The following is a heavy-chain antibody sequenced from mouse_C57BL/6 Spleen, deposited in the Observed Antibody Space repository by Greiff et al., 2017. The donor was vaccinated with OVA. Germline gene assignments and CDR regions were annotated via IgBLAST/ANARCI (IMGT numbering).Heavy chain of an antibody. CDR2: IDPNSGGT. V-gene: IGHV1-72*01. J-gene: IGHJ2*01. CDR3: AREDYDGEDGYYFDY. CDR1: GYTFTSYW. Sequence: QVQLQHPGAELVKPGASVKLSCKASGYTFTSYWMHWVKQRPGRGLEWLGRIDPNSGGTKYNEKFKSKATLTVDKPSSTAYMQLSSLTSEDSAVYYCAREDYDGEDGYYFDYWGQGTTLTVSS. D-gene: IGHD2-4*01.